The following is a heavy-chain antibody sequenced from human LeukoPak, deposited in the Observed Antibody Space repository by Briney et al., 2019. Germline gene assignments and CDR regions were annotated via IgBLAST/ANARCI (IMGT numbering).Heavy chain of an antibody. Sequence: ASVKVSCKASGYTFTSYDINWVRQATGQGLEWMGWMNPNSGKTGYAQKFQGRVTMTRSTSISTAYMELSSLRSEDTAVYYCARGRAASLWNAQNWFDPWGQGTLVTVSS. CDR2: MNPNSGKT. CDR3: ARGRAASLWNAQNWFDP. V-gene: IGHV1-8*01. J-gene: IGHJ5*02. D-gene: IGHD1-1*01. CDR1: GYTFTSYD.